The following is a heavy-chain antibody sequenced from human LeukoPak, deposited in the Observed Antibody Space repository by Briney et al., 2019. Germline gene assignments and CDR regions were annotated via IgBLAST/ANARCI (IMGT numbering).Heavy chain of an antibody. CDR3: ARDRGGSSSSPLWFDP. D-gene: IGHD6-6*01. CDR1: GGSISSYY. J-gene: IGHJ5*02. V-gene: IGHV4-4*07. Sequence: KPSETLSLTCTVSGGSISSYYWSWIRQPAGKGLEWIGRIYTSGSTNCNPSLKSRVTMSVDTSKNQFSLKLSSVTAADTAVYYCARDRGGSSSSPLWFDPWGQGTLVTVSS. CDR2: IYTSGST.